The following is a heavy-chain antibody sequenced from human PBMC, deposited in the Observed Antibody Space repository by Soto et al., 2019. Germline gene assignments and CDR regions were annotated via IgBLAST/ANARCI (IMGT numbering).Heavy chain of an antibody. Sequence: PSETLSLTCTVSGGSISSYYWSWIRQPPGKGLEWIGYIYYSGSTNYNPSLKSRVTISVDTSKNQFSLKLSSVTAADTAVYYCARVGPYYYDSSGSDMYFDYWGQGTLVTVSS. V-gene: IGHV4-59*01. CDR2: IYYSGST. CDR1: GGSISSYY. CDR3: ARVGPYYYDSSGSDMYFDY. D-gene: IGHD3-22*01. J-gene: IGHJ4*02.